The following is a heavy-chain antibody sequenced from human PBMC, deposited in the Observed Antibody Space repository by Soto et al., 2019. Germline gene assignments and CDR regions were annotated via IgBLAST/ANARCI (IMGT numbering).Heavy chain of an antibody. CDR3: ARDQYSSGWYRSSSAFDI. Sequence: QVPLVESGGGVVQPGRSLRLSCAASGFTFSSYGMHWVRQAPGKGLEWVAVIWYDGSNKYYADSVKGRFTISRDNSKNTLYLQMNSLRAEDTAVYYCARDQYSSGWYRSSSAFDIWGQGTMVTVSS. CDR1: GFTFSSYG. CDR2: IWYDGSNK. J-gene: IGHJ3*02. V-gene: IGHV3-33*01. D-gene: IGHD6-19*01.